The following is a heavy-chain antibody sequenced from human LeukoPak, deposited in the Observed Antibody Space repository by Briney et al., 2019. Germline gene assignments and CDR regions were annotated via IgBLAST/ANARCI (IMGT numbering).Heavy chain of an antibody. CDR3: TTSITMIVVGNAFDI. Sequence: GGSLRLSCAASGFTFSNAWMSRVRQAPGKGLEWVGRIKSKTDGGTTDYAAPVKGRFTISRDDSKNTLYLQMNSLKTEDTAVYYCTTSITMIVVGNAFDIWGQGTMVTVSS. D-gene: IGHD3-22*01. V-gene: IGHV3-15*01. CDR2: IKSKTDGGTT. CDR1: GFTFSNAW. J-gene: IGHJ3*02.